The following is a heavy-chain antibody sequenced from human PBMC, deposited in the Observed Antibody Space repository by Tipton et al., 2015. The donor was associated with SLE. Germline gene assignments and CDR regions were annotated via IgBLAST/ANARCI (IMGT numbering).Heavy chain of an antibody. Sequence: RSLRLSCAASGFTFSSYAMHWVRQAPGKGLEWVALISYDGSNKYYADSVKGRFTISRDNSKNTQNLQMNSLRAEDTAVYYCARVFGYSSGWWGWYFDLWGRGTLVTVSS. CDR2: ISYDGSNK. CDR1: GFTFSSYA. CDR3: ARVFGYSSGWWGWYFDL. J-gene: IGHJ2*01. V-gene: IGHV3-30*04. D-gene: IGHD6-19*01.